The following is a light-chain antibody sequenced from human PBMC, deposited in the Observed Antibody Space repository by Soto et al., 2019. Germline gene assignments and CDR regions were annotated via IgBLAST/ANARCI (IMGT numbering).Light chain of an antibody. Sequence: EIVLTQSPGTLSLSPGERATLSCRASQSVTTYLAWYQHKPGQAPRLLIYGASRRATGIPARFSGSGSGTDFTLIISRLEPEDFAVYYCHHFDSSPATFGQGTKLEIK. CDR1: QSVTTY. CDR3: HHFDSSPAT. J-gene: IGKJ2*01. CDR2: GAS. V-gene: IGKV3-20*01.